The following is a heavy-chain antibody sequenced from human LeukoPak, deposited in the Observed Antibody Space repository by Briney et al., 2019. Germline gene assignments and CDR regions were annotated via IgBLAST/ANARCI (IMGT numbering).Heavy chain of an antibody. CDR2: IYYSGST. V-gene: IGHV4-39*07. Sequence: SETLSLTCTVSGGSISSSSYYWGWIRQPPGKGLEWIGSIYYSGSTYYNPSLKSRVTISVDTSKNQFSLKLSSVTAADTAVYYCARGGCSSTSCMAWFDPWGQGTLVTVSS. CDR3: ARGGCSSTSCMAWFDP. J-gene: IGHJ5*02. D-gene: IGHD2-2*01. CDR1: GGSISSSSYY.